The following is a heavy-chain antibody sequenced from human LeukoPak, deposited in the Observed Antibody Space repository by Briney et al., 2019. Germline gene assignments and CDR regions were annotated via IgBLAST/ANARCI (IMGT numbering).Heavy chain of an antibody. CDR2: VNPQGSET. CDR1: GFTFNSYW. Sequence: QPGGSLRLSCAASGFTFNSYWMHWVRQAPGKGLVWVSRVNPQGSETSYADSVKGRFTISRDNAKDALHLQMDNLRAEDTAVYYCARARWSSTGWFLGYWGQGTLVTVSS. D-gene: IGHD6-19*01. V-gene: IGHV3-74*01. J-gene: IGHJ4*02. CDR3: ARARWSSTGWFLGY.